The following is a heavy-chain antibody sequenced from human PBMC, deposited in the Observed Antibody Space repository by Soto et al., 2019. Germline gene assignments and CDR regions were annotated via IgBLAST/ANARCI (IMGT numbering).Heavy chain of an antibody. CDR2: ISGYNGQT. J-gene: IGHJ6*02. Sequence: QGQLVQSAPEVRKPGASVKVSCKASGYPFSTYGISWVRQAPGQGLEWMGWISGYNGQTNYAQKFRGRVTFTTDTCTTTAYMELRRLRSDDTATYFCARDGRKELWVEGLNAMDVWGQGTTVTVSS. D-gene: IGHD1-1*01. CDR3: ARDGRKELWVEGLNAMDV. CDR1: GYPFSTYG. V-gene: IGHV1-18*01.